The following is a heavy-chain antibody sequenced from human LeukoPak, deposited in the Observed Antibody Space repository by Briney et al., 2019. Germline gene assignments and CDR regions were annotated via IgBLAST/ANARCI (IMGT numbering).Heavy chain of an antibody. CDR2: ISWNSGSI. CDR3: AKDQRPSPEYFQH. CDR1: GFTFDDYA. J-gene: IGHJ1*01. Sequence: GGSLRLSCAASGFTFDDYAMHWVRKAPGKGLEWVSGISWNSGSIGYADSVKGRFTISRDNAKNSLYLQMNSLRAEDTALYYCAKDQRPSPEYFQHWGQGTLVTVSS. V-gene: IGHV3-9*01.